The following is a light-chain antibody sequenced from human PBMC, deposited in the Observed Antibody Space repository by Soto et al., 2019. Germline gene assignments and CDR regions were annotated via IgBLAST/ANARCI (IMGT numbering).Light chain of an antibody. Sequence: QSVLTQPGSVSGSPGQSITISCTGSSSDVGGYNYVSWYQQHPGKAPKLMIYEVSNRPSGVSNRFSGSKSGNTASLTISGLQAEDEADYYCSSYTSISSLDVFGTGTKVTVL. CDR3: SSYTSISSLDV. J-gene: IGLJ1*01. V-gene: IGLV2-14*01. CDR2: EVS. CDR1: SSDVGGYNY.